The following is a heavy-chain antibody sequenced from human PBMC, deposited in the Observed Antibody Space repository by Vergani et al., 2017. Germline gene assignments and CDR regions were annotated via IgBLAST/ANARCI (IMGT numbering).Heavy chain of an antibody. CDR2: ISGDGGST. CDR1: GFTFDDYT. CDR3: AKGKYYYDSSGYYQLDY. V-gene: IGHV3-43*01. J-gene: IGHJ4*02. D-gene: IGHD3-22*01. Sequence: EVQLVESGGVVVQPGGSLRLSCAASGFTFDDYTMHWVRQAPGKGMEWVSLISGDGGSTYNADSVKGRFTISRDNRKNSLYMQMNSLRTDDTALYYCAKGKYYYDSSGYYQLDYWGQGTLVTVSS.